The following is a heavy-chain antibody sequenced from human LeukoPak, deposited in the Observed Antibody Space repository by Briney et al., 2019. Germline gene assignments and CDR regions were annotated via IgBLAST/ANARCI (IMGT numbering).Heavy chain of an antibody. J-gene: IGHJ6*03. CDR2: IIPIFGTA. D-gene: IGHD6-6*01. V-gene: IGHV1-69*06. CDR3: ARLTQLGQGDYYYYMDV. CDR1: GGTFSSYA. Sequence: ASVKVSCKASGGTFSSYAISWVRQAPGQGLEWMGGIIPIFGTANYAQKFQGRVTITADKSTSTAYMELSSLRSEDTAVYYCARLTQLGQGDYYYYMDVWGKGTTVTVSS.